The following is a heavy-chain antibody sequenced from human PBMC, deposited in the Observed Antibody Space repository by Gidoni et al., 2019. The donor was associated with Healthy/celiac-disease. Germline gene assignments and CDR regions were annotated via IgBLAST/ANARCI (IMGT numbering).Heavy chain of an antibody. V-gene: IGHV4-39*05. CDR2: IYYSGST. J-gene: IGHJ4*02. CDR1: GGSFSSSSYY. D-gene: IGHD3-3*01. CDR3: ATWINYDFWSGYYTGTRFDY. Sequence: QLQLQESGPALVMPSETPSFPCTASGGSFSSSSYYWCWSRQPPGKGLEWSGSIYYSGSTYYNPSLKSRVTISVDTSKTQFSLKLSSVTAADTAVYYYATWINYDFWSGYYTGTRFDYWGQGTLVTVSS.